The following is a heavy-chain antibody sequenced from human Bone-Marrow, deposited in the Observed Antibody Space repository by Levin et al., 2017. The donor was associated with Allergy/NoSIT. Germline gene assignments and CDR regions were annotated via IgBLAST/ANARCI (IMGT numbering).Heavy chain of an antibody. V-gene: IGHV3-72*01. J-gene: IGHJ4*02. CDR2: TRNKANSYTT. CDR1: GFTFSDHY. Sequence: SCAASGFTFSDHYMDWVRQAPGKGLEWVGRTRNKANSYTTEYAASVKGRFTISRDDSKNSLYLQMNSLKTEDTAVYYCARDAFRSSTSVSGYWGQGTLVTVSS. D-gene: IGHD2/OR15-2a*01. CDR3: ARDAFRSSTSVSGY.